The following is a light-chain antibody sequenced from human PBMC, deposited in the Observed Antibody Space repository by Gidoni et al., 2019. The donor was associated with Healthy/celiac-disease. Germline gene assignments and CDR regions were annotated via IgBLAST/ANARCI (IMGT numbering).Light chain of an antibody. Sequence: DIQLTQSPSFLSASVGVRVTITCRASQGISSYLAWYQQKPGKAPKLLIYAASTLQSGVPSRFSGSGSGTEFTLTISSLQPEDFATYYCQQLNSYPPCSFGQGTKLEIK. J-gene: IGKJ2*04. CDR3: QQLNSYPPCS. CDR1: QGISSY. CDR2: AAS. V-gene: IGKV1-9*01.